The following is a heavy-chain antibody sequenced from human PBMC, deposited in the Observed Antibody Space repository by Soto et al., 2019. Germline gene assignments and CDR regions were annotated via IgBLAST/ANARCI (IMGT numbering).Heavy chain of an antibody. CDR2: ISAYNGNI. CDR3: ARGDCSSTSCYYYYYGMDV. D-gene: IGHD2-2*01. Sequence: ASVKVSCKASGYTFTSYGISWVRQAPGQGLEWMGWISAYNGNINYAQKLQGRVTMTTDTSTSTAYMELRSLRSDDTAVYYCARGDCSSTSCYYYYYGMDVWGQGTTVTVSS. CDR1: GYTFTSYG. V-gene: IGHV1-18*04. J-gene: IGHJ6*02.